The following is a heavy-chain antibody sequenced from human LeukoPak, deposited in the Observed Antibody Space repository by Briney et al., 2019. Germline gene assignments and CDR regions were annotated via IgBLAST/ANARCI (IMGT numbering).Heavy chain of an antibody. J-gene: IGHJ4*02. CDR3: ARHPSSWYFSFDY. CDR1: GGSISSSSYY. CDR2: IYYSGST. V-gene: IGHV4-39*01. D-gene: IGHD6-13*01. Sequence: SETLSLTCTVSGGSISSSSYYWGWLRQPPGKGLEWIGSIYYSGSTYYNPSIKSRITISVDTSKSHYSLKLSPVPATPTAVYYCARHPSSWYFSFDYGAQGTVDTV.